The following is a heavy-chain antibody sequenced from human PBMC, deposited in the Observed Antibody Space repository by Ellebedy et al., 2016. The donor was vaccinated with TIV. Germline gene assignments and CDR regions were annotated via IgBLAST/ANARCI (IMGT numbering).Heavy chain of an antibody. V-gene: IGHV4-31*01. J-gene: IGHJ4*02. CDR1: GGSINSDTFC. D-gene: IGHD5-12*01. CDR2: MYYSGST. Sequence: MPSETLSLTCTVSGGSINSDTFCWGWIRQHPGKGLEWIGYMYYSGSTYYNPSLKGLVTISVDTSKNQFSLKLTSVTGADTAVYFCVRGRVPYSGHDHFDYWGQGTLVTVSS. CDR3: VRGRVPYSGHDHFDY.